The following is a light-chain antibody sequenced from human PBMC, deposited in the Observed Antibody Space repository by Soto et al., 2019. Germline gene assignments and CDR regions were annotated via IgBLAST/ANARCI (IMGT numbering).Light chain of an antibody. V-gene: IGKV3-11*01. CDR3: QQRSDWPFT. CDR2: NTS. J-gene: IGKJ5*01. CDR1: QSVSSN. Sequence: EIVLTQSPATLSLSPGERATLSCRASQSVSSNLAWYQQKPGQAPRLLIYNTSNRATGIPARFSGSGSGTDFTLTISTLEPEDFAVHYCQQRSDWPFTFGQGTRLEIK.